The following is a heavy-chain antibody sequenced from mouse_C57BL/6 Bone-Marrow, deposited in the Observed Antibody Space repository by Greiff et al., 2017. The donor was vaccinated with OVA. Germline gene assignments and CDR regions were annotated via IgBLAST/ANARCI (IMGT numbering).Heavy chain of an antibody. Sequence: QVQLQQSGAELVKPGASVKLSCKASGYTFTSYWMHWVKQRPGQGLEWIGMINPNSGSTNYNEKFKSKATLTVDKSSITAYMQLSSLTSEDSAVYYCVRWLLGGFAYWGQGTLVTVSA. CDR2: INPNSGST. V-gene: IGHV1-64*01. CDR3: VRWLLGGFAY. CDR1: GYTFTSYW. D-gene: IGHD2-3*01. J-gene: IGHJ3*01.